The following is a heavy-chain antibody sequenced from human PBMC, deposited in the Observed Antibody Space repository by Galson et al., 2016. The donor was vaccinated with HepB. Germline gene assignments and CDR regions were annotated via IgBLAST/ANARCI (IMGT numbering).Heavy chain of an antibody. CDR3: ASLDVVVTDNYSYAMDV. D-gene: IGHD2-21*02. CDR1: GYNFNTYW. Sequence: QSGAEVKKPGESLKISCKASGYNFNTYWIAWVRQMPGKGLEFMGMIYPADSDTRYSPSFQGQVTISADKSISTAYLQWSSLKASDTAMYYCASLDVVVTDNYSYAMDVWGHGTTVTVS. J-gene: IGHJ6*02. V-gene: IGHV5-51*01. CDR2: IYPADSDT.